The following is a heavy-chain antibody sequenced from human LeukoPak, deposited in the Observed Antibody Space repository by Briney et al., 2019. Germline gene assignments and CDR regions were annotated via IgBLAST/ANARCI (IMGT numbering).Heavy chain of an antibody. J-gene: IGHJ4*02. CDR3: ARDSGEVTFDY. D-gene: IGHD3-10*01. V-gene: IGHV4-59*01. CDR2: IYYSGST. CDR1: GGSISSYY. Sequence: TPSETLSLTCTVSGGSISSYYWSWIRQPPGKGLEWIGYIYYSGSTNYNPSLKSRVTISVDTSKNQFSLKLSSVTAADTAVYYCARDSGEVTFDYWGQGTLVTVSS.